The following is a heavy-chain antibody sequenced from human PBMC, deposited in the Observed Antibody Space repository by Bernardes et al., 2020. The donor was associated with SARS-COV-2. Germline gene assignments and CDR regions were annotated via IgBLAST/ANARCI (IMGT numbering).Heavy chain of an antibody. Sequence: ASVKVSCKASGYTFTDYYIHFVRQAPGQGLEWMGWVYGASGGTKFAQKFQGRVTMTRDTSISTAYMAFSSLRPDDSAMYYCVASNWASGDAFDVWGQGTLVTVSS. D-gene: IGHD3-10*01. CDR3: VASNWASGDAFDV. V-gene: IGHV1-2*02. CDR1: GYTFTDYY. CDR2: VYGASGGT. J-gene: IGHJ3*01.